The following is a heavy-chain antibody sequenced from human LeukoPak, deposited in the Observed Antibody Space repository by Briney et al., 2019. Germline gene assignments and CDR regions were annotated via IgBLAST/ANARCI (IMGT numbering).Heavy chain of an antibody. CDR1: GFTFSDYS. CDR3: ARDKDY. CDR2: IYNSGST. Sequence: GSLRLSCAASGFTFSDYSMTWIRQPPGKGLVWIGSIYNSGSTYYNPSLKSRVTISLDTSKNQSSLNLRSVTAADTAIYYCARDKDYWGQGILATVSS. J-gene: IGHJ4*02. V-gene: IGHV4-38-2*02.